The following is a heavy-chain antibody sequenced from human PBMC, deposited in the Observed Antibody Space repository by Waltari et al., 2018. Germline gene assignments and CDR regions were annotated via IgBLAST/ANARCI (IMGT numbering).Heavy chain of an antibody. V-gene: IGHV1-2*04. J-gene: IGHJ4*02. CDR3: ARRSCTGECYAPYVY. Sequence: QVQLVQSGAEVTKPGASVKVSCKPSGYTFTDYHIHWVRQAPGQGLEWMGWINTKSGGTYYAQTFQGWVTMTRDTSTSTVYMGLSSLKSDDTAVYYCARRSCTGECYAPYVYWGQGSLVTVSS. CDR1: GYTFTDYH. CDR2: INTKSGGT. D-gene: IGHD2-8*02.